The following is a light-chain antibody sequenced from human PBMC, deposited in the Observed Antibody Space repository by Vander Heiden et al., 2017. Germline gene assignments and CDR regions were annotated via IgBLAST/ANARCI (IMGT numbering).Light chain of an antibody. J-gene: IGKJ4*01. Sequence: IVMTQSPATLYVSPGERATLSCRVSQSVSSNLAWYQQKPGQAPRLLIYGASTRATGIPARFSGSGSGTEFTLTISSLQSEDFAVYYCQQDKNSPPITFGGGTKVEIK. V-gene: IGKV3-15*01. CDR2: GAS. CDR1: QSVSSN. CDR3: QQDKNSPPIT.